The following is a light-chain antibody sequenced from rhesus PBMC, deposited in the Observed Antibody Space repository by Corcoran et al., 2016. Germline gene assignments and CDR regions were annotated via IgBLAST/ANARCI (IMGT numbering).Light chain of an antibody. V-gene: IGKV1-25*01. Sequence: DIQMTQSPSSLSASVGDRVTITCRASQGITNDFAWYQQKPGDTPQLLIYEASSLQSGIPSRFSGSGYGTDFTLTISSLQSEDFATYYCQHYYSTTYSFGQGTKVEIK. CDR2: EAS. J-gene: IGKJ2*01. CDR3: QHYYSTTYS. CDR1: QGITND.